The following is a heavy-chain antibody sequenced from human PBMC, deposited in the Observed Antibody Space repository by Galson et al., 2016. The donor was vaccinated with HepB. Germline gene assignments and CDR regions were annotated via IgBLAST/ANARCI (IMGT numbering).Heavy chain of an antibody. J-gene: IGHJ6*02. Sequence: SLRLSCAASGFTFSSYGMHWVRQAPGKGLEWVAVIWYDGSNKYYADSVKGRFTISRDNSKNTLYLQMNSLRAEDTAVYYCARDNYYYGMDVWGQGNTVTISS. CDR2: IWYDGSNK. CDR1: GFTFSSYG. V-gene: IGHV3-33*01. CDR3: ARDNYYYGMDV.